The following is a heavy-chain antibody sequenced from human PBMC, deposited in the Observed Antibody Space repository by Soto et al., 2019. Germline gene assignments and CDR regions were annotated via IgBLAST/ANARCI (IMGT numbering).Heavy chain of an antibody. J-gene: IGHJ5*02. CDR2: MNPDSGNA. CDR1: GYTFTYYD. D-gene: IGHD2-21*02. CDR3: ARAHAVTAQRDPRPCGGVDP. Sequence: QVQMVQSGAEMKTPGASVKVSCQTYGYTFTYYDINWAPQPPGQGLEWVGWMNPDSGNAGYAQKVQGRGSLSRDTSRNADYMGLRSLRPDGMAVYYCARAHAVTAQRDPRPCGGVDPWGQGTAVIVSS. V-gene: IGHV1-8*01.